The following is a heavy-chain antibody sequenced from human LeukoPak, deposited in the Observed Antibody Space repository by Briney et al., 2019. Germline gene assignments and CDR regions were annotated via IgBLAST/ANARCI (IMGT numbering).Heavy chain of an antibody. CDR1: GGSTSSYY. CDR3: ATSIAVAGPDYYYYYGMDV. D-gene: IGHD6-19*01. CDR2: IYYSGST. V-gene: IGHV4-59*08. J-gene: IGHJ6*02. Sequence: SETLSLTCTVSGGSTSSYYWSWIRQPPGKGLEWIGYIYYSGSTNYNPSLKSRVTISVDTSKNQFSLKLSSVTAADTAVYYCATSIAVAGPDYYYYYGMDVWGQGTTVTVSS.